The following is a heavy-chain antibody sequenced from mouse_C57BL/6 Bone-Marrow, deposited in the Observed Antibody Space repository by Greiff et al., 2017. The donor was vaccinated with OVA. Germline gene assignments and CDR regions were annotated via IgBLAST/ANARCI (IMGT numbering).Heavy chain of an antibody. Sequence: VQLQQSGAELVKPGASVKISCTASGYTFTDYYINWVKQRPGQGLEWIGKIGPGSGSTYYNEKFKGKGTLTADKSSSTAYRQRSSLTSEDSSVYFCARSYYAKNFDYWGQGTTLTGSS. J-gene: IGHJ2*01. D-gene: IGHD2-10*01. CDR2: IGPGSGST. CDR3: ARSYYAKNFDY. CDR1: GYTFTDYY. V-gene: IGHV1-77*01.